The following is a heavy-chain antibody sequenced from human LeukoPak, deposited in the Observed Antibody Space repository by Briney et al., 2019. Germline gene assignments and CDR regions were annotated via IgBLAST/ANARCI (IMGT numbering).Heavy chain of an antibody. Sequence: GGSLRLSCAASGFTFSDYALHWVRQAPGKGLEWVAAIGYDGSGKNYADSVKGRFTISRDNSKNTLTLYMESLGPEDTAVYFCARDLTWIGAVITETYCFDYWGQGTLVTVSA. CDR1: GFTFSDYA. J-gene: IGHJ4*02. CDR3: ARDLTWIGAVITETYCFDY. CDR2: IGYDGSGK. D-gene: IGHD6-25*01. V-gene: IGHV3-30*02.